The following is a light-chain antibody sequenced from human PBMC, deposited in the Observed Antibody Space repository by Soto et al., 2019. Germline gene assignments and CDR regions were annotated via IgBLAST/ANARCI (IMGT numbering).Light chain of an antibody. CDR3: QHRSNWPFT. Sequence: EIVLTQSPATLSLSPEESGTLSFRASQSVSIYLAWYQQKPGQPPRLLIYDSSNKAPGIPARFSGRGSGTDYPLTLSNVEPEDFAVSYCQHRSNWPFTFGPVTQV. V-gene: IGKV3-11*01. CDR1: QSVSIY. CDR2: DSS. J-gene: IGKJ3*01.